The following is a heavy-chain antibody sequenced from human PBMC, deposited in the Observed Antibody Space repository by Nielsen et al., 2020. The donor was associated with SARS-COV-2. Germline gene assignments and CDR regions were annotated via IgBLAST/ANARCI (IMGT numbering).Heavy chain of an antibody. D-gene: IGHD3-3*01. CDR3: AREPIGVTIFGVVSYYYYGMDV. V-gene: IGHV1-8*01. CDR2: MNPNSGNT. J-gene: IGHJ6*02. Sequence: WVRQAPGQGLEWMGWMNPNSGNTGYAQKLQGRVTMTTDTSTSTAYMELSSLRSEDTAVYYCAREPIGVTIFGVVSYYYYGMDVWGQGTTVTVSS.